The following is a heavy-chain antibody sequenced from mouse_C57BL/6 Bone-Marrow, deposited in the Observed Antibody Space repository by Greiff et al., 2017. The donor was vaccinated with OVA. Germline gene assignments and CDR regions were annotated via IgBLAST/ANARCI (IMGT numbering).Heavy chain of an antibody. Sequence: QVQLQQPGAELVKPGASVKMSCKASGYTFTSYWITWVKQRPGQGLEWIGDIYPGSGSTNYNEKFKSKATLTVDTSSSTAYMQLSSLTSEDSAVYYCARGDGYYPYWYFDVWGTGTTVTVSS. V-gene: IGHV1-55*01. D-gene: IGHD2-3*01. CDR1: GYTFTSYW. CDR2: IYPGSGST. CDR3: ARGDGYYPYWYFDV. J-gene: IGHJ1*03.